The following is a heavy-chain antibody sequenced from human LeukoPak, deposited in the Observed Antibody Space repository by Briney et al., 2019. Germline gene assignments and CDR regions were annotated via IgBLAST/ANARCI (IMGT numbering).Heavy chain of an antibody. V-gene: IGHV4-39*07. CDR2: IYYSGST. CDR1: GGSISSSSYY. CDR3: ARDSTGVLRYFDWLNWFDP. J-gene: IGHJ5*02. D-gene: IGHD3-9*01. Sequence: SETLSLTCTVSGGSISSSSYYWGWIRQPPGKGLEWIGSIYYSGSTYYNPSIKSRDTISVDTSKNQFSLKLSTVTAADTAVYYCARDSTGVLRYFDWLNWFDPWGQGTLVTVSS.